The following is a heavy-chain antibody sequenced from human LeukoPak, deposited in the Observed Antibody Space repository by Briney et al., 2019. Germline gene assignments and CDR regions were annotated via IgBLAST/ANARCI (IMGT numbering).Heavy chain of an antibody. CDR2: ISGNSDNT. Sequence: ASVKVSCKASPSTFNNFDITWVRQAPGQGLEWMGWISGNSDNTDYALKFQGRVTMTTDTSTSTTYMELGSLRSDDTAVYYCARLMVATVVPVLTYYDYWGQGTLVSVSS. V-gene: IGHV1-18*01. J-gene: IGHJ4*02. CDR1: PSTFNNFD. D-gene: IGHD4-23*01. CDR3: ARLMVATVVPVLTYYDY.